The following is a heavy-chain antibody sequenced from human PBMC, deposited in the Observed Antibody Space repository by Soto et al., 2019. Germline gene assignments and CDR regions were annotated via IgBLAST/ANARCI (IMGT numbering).Heavy chain of an antibody. V-gene: IGHV4-34*01. CDR2: INHSGST. Sequence: QVQLQQWGAGLLKPSETLSLTCAVYGGSFSAYYWSWIRQPPGKGLEWIGEINHSGSTNYNPSLKSRVTISVDTSKNQFSLKLTYVTAADTAVFYCARGRAAAGTEGWFDPWGQGTLVTVSS. CDR1: GGSFSAYY. D-gene: IGHD6-13*01. J-gene: IGHJ5*02. CDR3: ARGRAAAGTEGWFDP.